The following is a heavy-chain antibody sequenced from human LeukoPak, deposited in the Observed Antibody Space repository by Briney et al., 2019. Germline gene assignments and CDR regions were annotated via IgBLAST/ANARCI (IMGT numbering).Heavy chain of an antibody. D-gene: IGHD6-19*01. Sequence: QTGGSLRLSCAASGFTSSSYAMSWVRQAPGKGLEWVSAISGSGGSTYYADSVKGRFTISRDNSKNTLYLQMNSLRAEDTAVYYCAKAGPLGSSGATYEEDWGQGTLVTVSS. J-gene: IGHJ4*02. CDR1: GFTSSSYA. CDR2: ISGSGGST. V-gene: IGHV3-23*01. CDR3: AKAGPLGSSGATYEED.